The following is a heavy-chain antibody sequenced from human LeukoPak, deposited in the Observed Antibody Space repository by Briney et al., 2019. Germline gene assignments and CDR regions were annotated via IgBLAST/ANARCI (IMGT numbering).Heavy chain of an antibody. J-gene: IGHJ6*03. Sequence: GGSLRLSCAASGFTFSSYGMSWVRQAPGKGLEWVSAISGSGGSTYYADSVKGRFTISRDNSKNTLYLQMNSLRAEDTAVYYCAGPPVAGTPNYYYYYMDVWGKGTTVTVSS. CDR1: GFTFSSYG. CDR3: AGPPVAGTPNYYYYYMDV. D-gene: IGHD6-19*01. CDR2: ISGSGGST. V-gene: IGHV3-23*01.